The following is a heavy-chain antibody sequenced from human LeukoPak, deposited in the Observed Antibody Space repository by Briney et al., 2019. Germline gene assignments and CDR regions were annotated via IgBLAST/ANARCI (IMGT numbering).Heavy chain of an antibody. Sequence: SETLSLTCTVSGGSISSYYWSWIRQPPGKGLEWIGYIYYSGSTNYNPSLKSRVTISVDTSKNQFSLKLSSVTAADTAVYYCARAGVVVVAARGLDYWGQGTLVTVSS. D-gene: IGHD2-15*01. CDR2: IYYSGST. CDR3: ARAGVVVVAARGLDY. V-gene: IGHV4-59*12. CDR1: GGSISSYY. J-gene: IGHJ4*02.